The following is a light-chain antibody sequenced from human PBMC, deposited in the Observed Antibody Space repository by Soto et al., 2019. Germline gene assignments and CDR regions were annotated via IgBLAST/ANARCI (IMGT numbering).Light chain of an antibody. CDR3: HRYGRSPRT. J-gene: IGKJ3*01. V-gene: IGKV3-20*01. CDR2: GAS. Sequence: EIVLTHSPGTLSMSPGERAAVACRASQSVSSIYLGWYQQKPGQAPRLLMYGASSRATGIPERFSGSGSGTGFTVTIVRLEPKDIAVYCCHRYGRSPRTFGPGTKVD. CDR1: QSVSSIY.